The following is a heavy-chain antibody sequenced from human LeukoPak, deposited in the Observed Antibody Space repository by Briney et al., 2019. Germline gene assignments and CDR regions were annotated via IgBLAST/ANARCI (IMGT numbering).Heavy chain of an antibody. CDR2: ISSSSSYI. V-gene: IGHV3-21*01. CDR3: ASGPLWFGDS. J-gene: IGHJ5*02. Sequence: GGSLRLSCAASGFTFSSYSMNWVRQAPGKGLEWVSSISSSSSYIYYADSVKGRLTISRDNAKNSLYLQMNSLRAEDTAVYYCASGPLWFGDSWGQGTLVTVSS. CDR1: GFTFSSYS. D-gene: IGHD3-10*01.